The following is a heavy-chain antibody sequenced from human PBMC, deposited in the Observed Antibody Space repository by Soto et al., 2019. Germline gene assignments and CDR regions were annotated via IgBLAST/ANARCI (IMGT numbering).Heavy chain of an antibody. J-gene: IGHJ4*02. D-gene: IGHD2-21*01. CDR3: ARGEGFGARSPIPDY. V-gene: IGHV4-30-2*01. CDR2: IYHSGST. Sequence: SETLSLTCAVSGGSISSGGYSWSWIRQPPGKGLEWIGYIYHSGSTYYNPSLKSRVTISVDRSKNQFSLKLSSVTAADTAVYYCARGEGFGARSPIPDYWGQGTLVTVSS. CDR1: GGSISSGGYS.